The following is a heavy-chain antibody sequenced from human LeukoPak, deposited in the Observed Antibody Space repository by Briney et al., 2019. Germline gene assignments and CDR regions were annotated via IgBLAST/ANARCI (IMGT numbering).Heavy chain of an antibody. D-gene: IGHD6-13*01. Sequence: TSGESLKISCKGSGHSFTSYWISWVRQMPGKGLEWMGIIYPDDSDTRYSPSFQGQVTITADKSISTAYLQWSSLKASDTAMYYCARRIAGSGSDYWGQGTLVTVSS. J-gene: IGHJ4*02. CDR3: ARRIAGSGSDY. V-gene: IGHV5-51*01. CDR2: IYPDDSDT. CDR1: GHSFTSYW.